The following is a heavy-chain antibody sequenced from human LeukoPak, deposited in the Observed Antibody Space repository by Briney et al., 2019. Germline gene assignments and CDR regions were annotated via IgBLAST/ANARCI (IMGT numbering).Heavy chain of an antibody. D-gene: IGHD3-3*01. Sequence: PGGSLRLSCAASGFTFSSYAMSWVRQAPGKGLEWVSAISSSGGSTYYADPVKGRFTISRDNSKNTLYLQMNSLRAEDTAVYYCANGARRITIFGVVIYTPFDYWGQGTLVTVSS. CDR1: GFTFSSYA. CDR3: ANGARRITIFGVVIYTPFDY. CDR2: ISSSGGST. J-gene: IGHJ4*02. V-gene: IGHV3-23*01.